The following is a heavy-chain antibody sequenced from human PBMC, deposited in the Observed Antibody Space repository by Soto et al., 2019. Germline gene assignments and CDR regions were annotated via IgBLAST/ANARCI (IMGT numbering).Heavy chain of an antibody. CDR2: ISYDGSNK. J-gene: IGHJ3*02. CDR1: GFTFSSYG. D-gene: IGHD3-22*01. CDR3: ARDKEGSGYYYDSSGYAYDAFDI. V-gene: IGHV3-30*03. Sequence: GGSLRLSCAASGFTFSSYGMHWVRQAPGKGLEWVAVISYDGSNKYYADSVKGRFTISRDNSKNTLYLQMNSLRAEDTAVYYCARDKEGSGYYYDSSGYAYDAFDIWGQGTMVTVSS.